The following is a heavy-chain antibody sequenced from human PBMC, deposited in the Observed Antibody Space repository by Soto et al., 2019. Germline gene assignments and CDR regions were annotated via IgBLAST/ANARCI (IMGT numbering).Heavy chain of an antibody. J-gene: IGHJ6*02. V-gene: IGHV1-69*01. Sequence: QVQLEQSGAEVKKAGSSVRVSCQASGGTFRNYGISWVRQAPGQGLEWMGGIVPIYGTPNYAQRILGRVTITADQTTSTAYRELSSMRSEDAAGYYCARAVGVGALYYAMDVWGQGTTVTVSS. CDR1: GGTFRNYG. D-gene: IGHD1-26*01. CDR3: ARAVGVGALYYAMDV. CDR2: IVPIYGTP.